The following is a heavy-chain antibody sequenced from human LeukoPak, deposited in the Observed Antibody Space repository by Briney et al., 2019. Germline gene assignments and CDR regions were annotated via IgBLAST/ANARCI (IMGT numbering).Heavy chain of an antibody. CDR2: TYYRSKWST. CDR1: GGSVSSNSAA. J-gene: IGHJ4*02. D-gene: IGHD1-1*01. Sequence: PSQTLSLTCAISGGSVSSNSAAWNWIRQSPSRGLEWLGRTYYRSKWSTYYAVSVKSRISINRDTSKNQISLQLNSVTPEDTAVYYCARSTGPIDYWGQGTLATVSS. V-gene: IGHV6-1*01. CDR3: ARSTGPIDY.